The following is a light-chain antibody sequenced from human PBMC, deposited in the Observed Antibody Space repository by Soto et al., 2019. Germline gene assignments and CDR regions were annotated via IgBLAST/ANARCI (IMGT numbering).Light chain of an antibody. J-gene: IGKJ5*01. V-gene: IGKV3-15*01. CDR1: QSVSSD. CDR2: GAS. CDR3: QQYGSSPPIT. Sequence: EIVMTQSPATLSVSPGERATLSCRASQSVSSDLAWYQHKPGQAPRLLIYGASTRATGIPARFSGSGSGTEFSLTISSLQSEDFAVYYCQQYGSSPPITFGQGTRLEIK.